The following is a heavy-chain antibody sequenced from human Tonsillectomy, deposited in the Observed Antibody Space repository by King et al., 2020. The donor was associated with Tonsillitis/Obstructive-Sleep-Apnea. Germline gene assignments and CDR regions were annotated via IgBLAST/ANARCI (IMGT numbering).Heavy chain of an antibody. CDR1: GFTFSSYA. D-gene: IGHD3-10*01. CDR2: ISNSGGST. J-gene: IGHJ4*02. V-gene: IGHV3-23*04. CDR3: AKDEVLSESYYIDDYFDD. Sequence: VQLVESGGGLVQPGGSLRLSCAASGFTFSSYAMSWVRQAPGKGLEWVSVISNSGGSTYYADSVKGRFTISRDNSKNTLYLQMNSLRAEDTAVYYCAKDEVLSESYYIDDYFDDWGQGTLVTVSS.